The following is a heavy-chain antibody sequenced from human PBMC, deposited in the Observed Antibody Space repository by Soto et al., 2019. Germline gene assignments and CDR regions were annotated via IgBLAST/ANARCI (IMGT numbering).Heavy chain of an antibody. V-gene: IGHV1-8*01. CDR2: MNPNSGNT. D-gene: IGHD2-15*01. CDR3: ARGHAYCSGGSCYSDYFDY. J-gene: IGHJ4*02. CDR1: GYTFTSYD. Sequence: QVQLVQSGAEVKKPGASVKVSCKASGYTFTSYDINWVRQATGQGLEWMGWMNPNSGNTGYAQKFQGRVPMTRNTSISTAYMELSSLRSEDTAVYYCARGHAYCSGGSCYSDYFDYWGQGTLVTVSS.